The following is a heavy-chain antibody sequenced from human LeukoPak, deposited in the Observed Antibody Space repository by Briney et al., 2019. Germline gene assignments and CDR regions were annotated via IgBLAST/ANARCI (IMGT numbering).Heavy chain of an antibody. J-gene: IGHJ3*02. CDR2: TIPIFGST. Sequence: SAKVSCKASGGIFTTYAINWVRQAPGQGLEWMGRTIPIFGSTNYAQKFQRRATITADKSTSTAYMELSSLRSEDTAMYYCARDSPIPNPDCTGGTCLPMGGPFDIWGQGTMVTVSS. V-gene: IGHV1-69*06. CDR1: GGIFTTYA. D-gene: IGHD2-15*01. CDR3: ARDSPIPNPDCTGGTCLPMGGPFDI.